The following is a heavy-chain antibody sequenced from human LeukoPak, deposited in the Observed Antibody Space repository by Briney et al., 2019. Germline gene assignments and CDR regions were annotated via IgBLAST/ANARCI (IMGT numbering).Heavy chain of an antibody. CDR2: MNLDGREK. CDR3: ARAGYDLYAFDI. V-gene: IGHV3-7*01. D-gene: IGHD1-1*01. J-gene: IGHJ3*02. Sequence: GGSLRLSCAASGFSFSSYWLSWVRQAPGKGLEWVANMNLDGREKYYEDSVRGRFTISRDNAKNSLYLQMNSLRAEDTAVYYCARAGYDLYAFDIWGQGTMVTVSS. CDR1: GFSFSSYW.